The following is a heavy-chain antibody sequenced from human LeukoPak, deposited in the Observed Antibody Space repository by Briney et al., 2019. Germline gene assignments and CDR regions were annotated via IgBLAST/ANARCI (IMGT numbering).Heavy chain of an antibody. CDR1: GFTFSSYA. V-gene: IGHV3-30-3*01. CDR3: ARDLTGTTFFYFDY. CDR2: ISYDGSNK. J-gene: IGHJ4*02. Sequence: PGGSLRLSCAASGFTFSSYAMPWVRQAPGKGLEWVAVISYDGSNKYYADSVKGRFTISRDNSKNTLYLQMNSLRAEDTAVYYCARDLTGTTFFYFDYWGQGTLVTVSS. D-gene: IGHD1-1*01.